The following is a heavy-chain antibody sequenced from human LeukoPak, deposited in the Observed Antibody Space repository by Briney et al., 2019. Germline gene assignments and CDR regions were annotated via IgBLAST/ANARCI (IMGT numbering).Heavy chain of an antibody. D-gene: IGHD6-6*01. CDR3: ARGGSSSSSYGVDY. V-gene: IGHV4-38-2*01. CDR2: IYHSGST. J-gene: IGHJ4*02. Sequence: SETLSLTCAVSGYSISSGYYWGWIRQPPGKGLEWIGSIYHSGSTYYNPSLKSRVTISVDTSKNQSSLKLSSVTAADTAVYYCARGGSSSSSYGVDYWGQGTLVTVSS. CDR1: GYSISSGYY.